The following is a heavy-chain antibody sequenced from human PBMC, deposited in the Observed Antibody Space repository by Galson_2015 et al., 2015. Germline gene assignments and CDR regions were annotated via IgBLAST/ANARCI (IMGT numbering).Heavy chain of an antibody. CDR3: ARASIGDILTGYYYYFDY. CDR2: MNPNSGNT. V-gene: IGHV1-8*01. D-gene: IGHD3-9*01. Sequence: SVKVSCKASGYTFTSYDINWVRQATGQGLEWMGWMNPNSGNTGYAQKFQGRVTMTRNTSISTAYMELSSLRSEDTAVYYCARASIGDILTGYYYYFDYWGQGTPVTVSS. J-gene: IGHJ4*02. CDR1: GYTFTSYD.